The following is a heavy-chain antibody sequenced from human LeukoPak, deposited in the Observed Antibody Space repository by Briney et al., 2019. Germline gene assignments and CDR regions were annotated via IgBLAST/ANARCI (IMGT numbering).Heavy chain of an antibody. CDR1: GSSISSYY. Sequence: SETLSLTCTVSGSSISSYYWSWIRQPAGKGLEWIGRIYTSGSTSYNSSLKSRVTMSVDTSKNQFSLKLSSVTAADTAVYYCARDLGGYNYGYSLDYWGQGTLVSVSS. J-gene: IGHJ4*02. CDR2: IYTSGST. D-gene: IGHD5-18*01. V-gene: IGHV4-4*07. CDR3: ARDLGGYNYGYSLDY.